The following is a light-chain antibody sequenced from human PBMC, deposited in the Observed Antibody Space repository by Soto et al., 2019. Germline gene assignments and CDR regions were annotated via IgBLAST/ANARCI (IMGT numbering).Light chain of an antibody. CDR1: SSNIGAGYD. Sequence: QSVLTQPPSVSGAPGQRVTISCTGGSSNIGAGYDVHWYQQLPETAPKLLIYGNNIRPSGVPDRFSGSKSGTSASLAITGLLAEDEADYYCSSYAGSSNVFGTGTKLTVL. CDR2: GNN. CDR3: SSYAGSSNV. J-gene: IGLJ1*01. V-gene: IGLV1-40*01.